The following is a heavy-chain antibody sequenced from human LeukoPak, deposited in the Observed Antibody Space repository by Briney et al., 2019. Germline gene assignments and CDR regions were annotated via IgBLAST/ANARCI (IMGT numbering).Heavy chain of an antibody. J-gene: IGHJ4*01. D-gene: IGHD2-15*01. CDR2: IDWDDEK. CDR1: GFSLSTNGMC. CDR3: ARMYCTGGTCLGRGWHFDY. Sequence: GPVLVKPTRTLTLTCTFPGFSLSTNGMCVNWIRQPPGKALEWLARIDWDDEKFYNTSLKTRLTISKDTSKKQVVLTMTNMDPVDTATYHCARMYCTGGTCLGRGWHFDYWGHGTLVTVSS. V-gene: IGHV2-70*16.